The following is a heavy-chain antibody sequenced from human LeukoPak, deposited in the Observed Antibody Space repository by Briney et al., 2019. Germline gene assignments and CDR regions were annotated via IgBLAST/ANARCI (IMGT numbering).Heavy chain of an antibody. J-gene: IGHJ4*02. V-gene: IGHV3-23*01. CDR2: ISGSGGST. D-gene: IGHD3-22*01. CDR1: GFTFSSYA. CDR3: AKLPAYYDSSGGVDD. Sequence: GGSLRLSCAASGFTFSSYAMSWVRQAPGKGLEWVSAISGSGGSTYYADSVKGLFTISRDNSKNTLYLQMNSLRAEDTAVYYCAKLPAYYDSSGGVDDWGQGTLVTVSS.